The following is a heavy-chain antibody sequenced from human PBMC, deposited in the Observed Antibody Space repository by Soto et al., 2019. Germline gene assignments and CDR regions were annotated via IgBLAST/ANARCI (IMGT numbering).Heavy chain of an antibody. CDR1: GGSISSSSYY. J-gene: IGHJ6*02. CDR2: IYYSGST. V-gene: IGHV4-39*07. Sequence: SETLSLTCTVSGGSISSSSYYWGWIRQPPGKGLEWIGSIYYSGSTNYNPSLKSRVTISVDTSKNQFSLKLSSVTAADTAVYYCARVTARRPKGYYYYYYGMDVWGQGTTVTVS. D-gene: IGHD2-15*01. CDR3: ARVTARRPKGYYYYYYGMDV.